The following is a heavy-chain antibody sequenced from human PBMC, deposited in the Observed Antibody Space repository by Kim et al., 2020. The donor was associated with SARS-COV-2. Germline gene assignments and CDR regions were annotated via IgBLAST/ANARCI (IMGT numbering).Heavy chain of an antibody. J-gene: IGHJ4*02. CDR2: IYYSGST. CDR1: GGSISSYY. D-gene: IGHD3-10*01. V-gene: IGHV4-59*13. CDR3: ASSEMGFGELLPYLDY. Sequence: SQTLSLTCTVSGGSISSYYWSWIRQPPGKGLEWIGYIYYSGSTNYNPSLKSRVTISVDTSKNQFSLKLSSVTAADTAVYYCASSEMGFGELLPYLDYWGQ.